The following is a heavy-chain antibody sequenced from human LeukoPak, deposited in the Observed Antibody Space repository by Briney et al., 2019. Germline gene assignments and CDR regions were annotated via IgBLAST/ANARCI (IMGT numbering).Heavy chain of an antibody. D-gene: IGHD2/OR15-2a*01. J-gene: IGHJ3*02. Sequence: GGSLRLSCAASGFTFDYYAMSWVRQAPGKGLEWVSAISGSGGSTYYADSVKGRFTISRDNSKNTLYLQMNSLRAEDTAVYYCANDKGGYYAWAIDIWGQGTMVTVSS. CDR1: GFTFDYYA. CDR3: ANDKGGYYAWAIDI. CDR2: ISGSGGST. V-gene: IGHV3-23*01.